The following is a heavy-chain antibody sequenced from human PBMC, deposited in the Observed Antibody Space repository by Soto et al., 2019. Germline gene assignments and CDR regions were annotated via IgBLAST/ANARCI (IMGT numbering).Heavy chain of an antibody. D-gene: IGHD2-15*01. CDR1: GFTFDDYA. Sequence: PGGSLRLSCAASGFTFDDYAMHWVRQAPGKGLEWVSGISWNSGSIGYADSVKGRFTISRDNAKNSLYLQMNSLRAEDTALYYCAKAVIVAKYCSGGSCYSGYFQHWGQGTLVTVSS. CDR2: ISWNSGSI. CDR3: AKAVIVAKYCSGGSCYSGYFQH. J-gene: IGHJ1*01. V-gene: IGHV3-9*01.